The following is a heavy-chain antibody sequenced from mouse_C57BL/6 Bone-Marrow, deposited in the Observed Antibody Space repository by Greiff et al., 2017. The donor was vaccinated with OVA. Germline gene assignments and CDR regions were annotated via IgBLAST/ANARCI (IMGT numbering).Heavy chain of an antibody. CDR2: FYPGSGSI. Sequence: QVQLQQSGAELVKPGASVKLSCKASGYTFTEYTIHWVKQRSGQGLEWIGWFYPGSGSIKYNEKFKDKATLTADKSSSTVYMELSRLTSEDSAVYFCARHEEKGFITTVVASGMDYWGQGTSVTVSS. V-gene: IGHV1-62-2*01. J-gene: IGHJ4*01. CDR1: GYTFTEYT. CDR3: ARHEEKGFITTVVASGMDY. D-gene: IGHD1-1*01.